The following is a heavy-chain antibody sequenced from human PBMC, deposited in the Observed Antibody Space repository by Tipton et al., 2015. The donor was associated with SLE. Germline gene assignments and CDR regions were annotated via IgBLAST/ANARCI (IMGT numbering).Heavy chain of an antibody. J-gene: IGHJ3*02. CDR2: ISHSGST. CDR1: GGPFSCYY. CDR3: ARGTAAFDI. V-gene: IGHV4-34*01. Sequence: TLSLTCAVYGGPFSCYYWSWIRQPPGKGLEWIGEISHSGSTNYNPSLKSRVTISIDNSKKQFSVKVKSVTAADTAVYYCARGTAAFDIWGQGTMVTVSS.